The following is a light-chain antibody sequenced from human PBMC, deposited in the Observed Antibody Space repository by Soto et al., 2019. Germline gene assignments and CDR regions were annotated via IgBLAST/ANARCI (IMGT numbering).Light chain of an antibody. Sequence: EIVMTQSPGTLSVAPGERATLSCRASQSVSSNLAWYQQKPGQAPRLLIYAASTRATGIPARFSGGGSGTEFTLTISSLQSEDSAVYYCQQYDNWPPLTFGGGTKVEIK. CDR1: QSVSSN. CDR3: QQYDNWPPLT. J-gene: IGKJ4*01. CDR2: AAS. V-gene: IGKV3-15*01.